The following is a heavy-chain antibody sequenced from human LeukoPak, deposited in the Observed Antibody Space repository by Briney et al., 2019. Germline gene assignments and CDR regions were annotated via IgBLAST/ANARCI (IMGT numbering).Heavy chain of an antibody. Sequence: SETLSLTCTVSGGSISSSSYYWGWIRQPPGKGLEWIGSIYYSGSTYYNPSLKSRVTISVDTSKNQFSLKLSSVTAADTAVYYCARGVIVVSYYFDYWGQGTLVTVSS. V-gene: IGHV4-39*01. CDR2: IYYSGST. J-gene: IGHJ4*02. CDR1: GGSISSSSYY. CDR3: ARGVIVVSYYFDY. D-gene: IGHD3-22*01.